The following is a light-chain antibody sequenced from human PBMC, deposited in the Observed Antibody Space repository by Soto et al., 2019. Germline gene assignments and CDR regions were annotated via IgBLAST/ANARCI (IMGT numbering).Light chain of an antibody. V-gene: IGLV2-14*01. Sequence: QSALTQPASVSGSPGQSITISCTGTTGDVGAFNYVSWYQQHPGKAPKLMIYDVSNRPSGISNRFSGSKSANTASLTISGLQAEDEGDYFCSSYTSSNTYVFGAGIKVTVL. CDR1: TGDVGAFNY. CDR3: SSYTSSNTYV. CDR2: DVS. J-gene: IGLJ1*01.